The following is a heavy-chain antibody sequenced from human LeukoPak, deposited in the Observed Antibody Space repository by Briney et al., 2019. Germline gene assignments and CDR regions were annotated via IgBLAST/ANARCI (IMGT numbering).Heavy chain of an antibody. CDR3: AKVLVVRGVMMGDAFDI. D-gene: IGHD3-10*01. J-gene: IGHJ3*02. CDR2: ISWNSGSI. CDR1: GFTFDDYA. V-gene: IGHV3-9*01. Sequence: GGSLRLSCAASGFTFDDYAMHWVRQAPGKGLEWVSAISWNSGSIGYADSVKGRFTISRDNAKNSLYLQMNSLRAEDTALYYCAKVLVVRGVMMGDAFDIWGQGTMVTVSS.